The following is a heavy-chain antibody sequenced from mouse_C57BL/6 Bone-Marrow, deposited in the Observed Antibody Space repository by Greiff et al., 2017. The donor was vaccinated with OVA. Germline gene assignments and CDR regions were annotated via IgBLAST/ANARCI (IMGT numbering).Heavy chain of an antibody. Sequence: EVQVVESGEGLVKPGGSLKLSCAASGFTFSSYAMSWVRQTPEKRLEWVAYISSGGDYIYYADTVKGRFTISRDNARNTLYLQMSSLKSEDTAMYYCTSLYGILFAYWGQGTLVTVSA. D-gene: IGHD2-1*01. CDR2: ISSGGDYI. J-gene: IGHJ3*01. CDR1: GFTFSSYA. CDR3: TSLYGILFAY. V-gene: IGHV5-9-1*02.